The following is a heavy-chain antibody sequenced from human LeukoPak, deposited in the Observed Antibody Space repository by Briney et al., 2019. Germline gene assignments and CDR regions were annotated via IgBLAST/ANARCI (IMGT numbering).Heavy chain of an antibody. CDR1: GGSFSGYY. CDR3: AREFSGSAFDY. V-gene: IGHV4-34*01. J-gene: IGHJ4*02. CDR2: INHSGST. D-gene: IGHD3-10*01. Sequence: PSETLSLTCAVYGGSFSGYYWSWIRQPPGKGLEWIGEINHSGSTNYNPSLKSRVTISVDTSKNQFSLKLSSVTAADTAVHYCAREFSGSAFDYWGQGTLVTVSS.